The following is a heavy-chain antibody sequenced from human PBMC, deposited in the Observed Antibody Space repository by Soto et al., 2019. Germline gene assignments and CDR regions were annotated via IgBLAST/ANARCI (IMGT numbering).Heavy chain of an antibody. D-gene: IGHD6-13*01. CDR3: ARDRGGSSWHTYYYYYYGMDV. CDR1: GFTFISYS. CDR2: ISSSSSTI. J-gene: IGHJ6*02. Sequence: PGGSLSLSCAASGFTFISYSMNGVRQAPGKGLEWVSYISSSSSTIYYADSVKGRFTISRDNAKNSLYLQMNSLRDEDTAVYYCARDRGGSSWHTYYYYYYGMDVWGQGTTVTVSS. V-gene: IGHV3-48*02.